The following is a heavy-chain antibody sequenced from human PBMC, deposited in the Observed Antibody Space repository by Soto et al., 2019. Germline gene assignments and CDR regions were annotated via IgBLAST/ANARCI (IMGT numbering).Heavy chain of an antibody. J-gene: IGHJ4*02. CDR2: IYSGGST. D-gene: IGHD6-13*01. Sequence: PGGSLRLSCAVSGFIFSSYAMHWVRQAPGKGLEWVSVIYSGGSTYYADSVKGRFTISRDNSKNTLYLQMNSLRAEDTAVYYCAKIAAAGTSPDYWGQGTLVTVSS. CDR1: GFIFSSYA. V-gene: IGHV3-66*01. CDR3: AKIAAAGTSPDY.